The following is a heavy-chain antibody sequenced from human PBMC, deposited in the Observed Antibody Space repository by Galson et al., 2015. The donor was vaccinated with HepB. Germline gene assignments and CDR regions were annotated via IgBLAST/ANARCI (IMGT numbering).Heavy chain of an antibody. CDR3: ARVYCSGGSCYSNYYYYYYMDV. J-gene: IGHJ6*03. CDR2: IIPILGIA. Sequence: SVKVSCKASGGTFSSYAISWVRQAPGQGLEWMGGIIPILGIANYAQKFQGRVTITADKSTSTAYMELSSLRSEDTAVYYCARVYCSGGSCYSNYYYYYYMDVWGKGTTVTVSS. D-gene: IGHD2-15*01. CDR1: GGTFSSYA. V-gene: IGHV1-69*10.